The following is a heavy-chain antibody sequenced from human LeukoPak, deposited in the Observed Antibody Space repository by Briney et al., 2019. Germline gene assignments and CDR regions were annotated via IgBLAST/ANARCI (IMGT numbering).Heavy chain of an antibody. CDR1: GYTFTSYY. V-gene: IGHV1-46*01. J-gene: IGHJ4*02. Sequence: ASVKVSCKASGYTFTSYYLYWVRQAPGQGLEWMGIINPSGGSTSYAQKFQGRVTMTRDMSTSTVYMELSSLRSEDTAVYYCAREFLDSGSLDWGQGTLVTVSS. CDR3: AREFLDSGSLD. D-gene: IGHD1-26*01. CDR2: INPSGGST.